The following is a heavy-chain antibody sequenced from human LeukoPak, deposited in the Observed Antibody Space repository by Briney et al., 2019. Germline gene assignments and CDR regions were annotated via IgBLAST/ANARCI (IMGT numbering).Heavy chain of an antibody. CDR1: GYTFTSYD. Sequence: GASVKVSCKASGYTFTSYDINWVRQATGQGLEWMGWMNPNSGNTGYAQKFQGRVTMTRNTSISTAYMELSSLRSEDTAVYYCARAGVPYNRVRYYFDYRGQGTLVTVSS. CDR3: ARAGVPYNRVRYYFDY. CDR2: MNPNSGNT. J-gene: IGHJ4*02. D-gene: IGHD1-1*01. V-gene: IGHV1-8*01.